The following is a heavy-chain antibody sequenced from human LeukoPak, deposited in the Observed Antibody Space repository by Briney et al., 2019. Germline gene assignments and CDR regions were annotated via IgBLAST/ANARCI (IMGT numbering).Heavy chain of an antibody. D-gene: IGHD6-6*01. CDR3: AKDRLAARPYYFDY. Sequence: GGSLRLSCAASGFTFSSYAMSWVRQAPGKGLEWVSGISGSGGSTYYADPVKGRFTISRDNPKNTLYLQMNGLRAEDTAVYYCAKDRLAARPYYFDYWSQGALVTVSS. V-gene: IGHV3-23*01. CDR1: GFTFSSYA. CDR2: ISGSGGST. J-gene: IGHJ4*02.